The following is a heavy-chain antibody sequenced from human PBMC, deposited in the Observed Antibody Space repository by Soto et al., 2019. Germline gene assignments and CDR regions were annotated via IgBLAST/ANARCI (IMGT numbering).Heavy chain of an antibody. CDR3: ARHGYCSGGSCYHYYFDY. V-gene: IGHV4-39*01. D-gene: IGHD2-15*01. CDR2: IYYSGST. Sequence: SETLSLTCTVSGGSISSSSYYWGWIRQPPGKGLEWIGSIYYSGSTYYNPSLKSRVTISVDTSKNQFSLKLSSVTAADTAVYYCARHGYCSGGSCYHYYFDYWGQGTLVTVSS. CDR1: GGSISSSSYY. J-gene: IGHJ4*02.